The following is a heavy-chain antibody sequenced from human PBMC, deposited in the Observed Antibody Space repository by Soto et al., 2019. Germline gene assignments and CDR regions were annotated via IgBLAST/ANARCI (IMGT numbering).Heavy chain of an antibody. D-gene: IGHD1-26*01. CDR1: GFTFSGTA. CDR3: ARLAEWEYYDGMDV. Sequence: EVKLVESGGGLVQPGGSLKLSCAVSGFTFSGTAIHWVRQASGKGLEWVGRIRSKADNYATAYGASVKGRFSISRDDSKNTAYLQMISLNTEDTAVYYCARLAEWEYYDGMDVWGQGTTVTVSS. CDR2: IRSKADNYAT. V-gene: IGHV3-73*02. J-gene: IGHJ6*02.